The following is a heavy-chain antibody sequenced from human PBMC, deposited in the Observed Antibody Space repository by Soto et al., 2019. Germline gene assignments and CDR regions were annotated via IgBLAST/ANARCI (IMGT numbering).Heavy chain of an antibody. V-gene: IGHV4-30-2*01. Sequence: TLSLTCTVSGASVGSGGYYWSWIRQVPGKGLEWIGYIYHSGSTYYNPSLKSRVTISVDRSKNQFSLKLSSVTAADTAVYYWAKSEWELLNGFDPGGQGTLVTVSS. CDR2: IYHSGST. CDR3: AKSEWELLNGFDP. D-gene: IGHD1-26*01. J-gene: IGHJ5*02. CDR1: GASVGSGGYY.